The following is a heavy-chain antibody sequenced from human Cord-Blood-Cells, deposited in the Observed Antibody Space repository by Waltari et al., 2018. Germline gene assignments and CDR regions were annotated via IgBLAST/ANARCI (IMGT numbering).Heavy chain of an antibody. CDR2: LIPIFGTA. D-gene: IGHD4-4*01. J-gene: IGHJ3*02. CDR1: GGTFSSYA. V-gene: IGHV1-69*06. CDR3: ASCPTCYSNYAFDI. Sequence: QVQLVQSGAEVKKPGSSVKVSCKASGGTFSSYAISWVRQAPGQGLEWMGGLIPIFGTANYAQKFQGRVTITADKSTSTAYMELSSLRSEDTAVYYCASCPTCYSNYAFDIWGQGTMVTVSS.